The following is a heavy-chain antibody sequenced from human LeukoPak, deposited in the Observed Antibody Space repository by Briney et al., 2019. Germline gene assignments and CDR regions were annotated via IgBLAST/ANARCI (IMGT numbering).Heavy chain of an antibody. CDR3: ARRYFYDSSAYYYGRDYFDY. V-gene: IGHV3-30*19. J-gene: IGHJ4*02. CDR1: GFTFSSYG. Sequence: GGSLRLSCAASGFTFSSYGMHWVRQAPGKGLEWVAVISYDGSNKYYADSVKGRFTISRDNSKNTLYLQMNSLRAEDTAVYYCARRYFYDSSAYYYGRDYFDYWGQGTLVTVSS. CDR2: ISYDGSNK. D-gene: IGHD3-22*01.